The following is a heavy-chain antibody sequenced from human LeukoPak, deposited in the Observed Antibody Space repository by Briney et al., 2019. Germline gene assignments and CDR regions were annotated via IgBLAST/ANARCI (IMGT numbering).Heavy chain of an antibody. CDR1: GGSISSSSYY. CDR3: ARLNSRYYGDSPGGFDY. J-gene: IGHJ4*02. D-gene: IGHD4-17*01. CDR2: IYYSGST. V-gene: IGHV4-61*05. Sequence: SETLSLTCTVSGGSISSSSYYWSWIRQPPGKGLAWIGYIYYSGSTNFNPSLKSRVTISVDTSKNQFSLKLSSVTAADTAVYYCARLNSRYYGDSPGGFDYWGQGNLVTVSS.